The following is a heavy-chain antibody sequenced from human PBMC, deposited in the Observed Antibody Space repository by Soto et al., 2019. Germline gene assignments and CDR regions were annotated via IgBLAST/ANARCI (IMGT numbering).Heavy chain of an antibody. J-gene: IGHJ6*01. CDR1: GFTFNYYW. Sequence: EVQLVESEGGLVQRGGSLRLSCAASGFTFNYYWMHWVRQAPGQGLVWVSHIHSDGSPTTYADFVKGRFTISRDNAKNTLYLQMNRLRGEDTAVCYCVRGDDGCFDLWGEAATVTVSS. CDR3: VRGDDGCFDL. CDR2: IHSDGSPT. V-gene: IGHV3-74*01. D-gene: IGHD2-21*02.